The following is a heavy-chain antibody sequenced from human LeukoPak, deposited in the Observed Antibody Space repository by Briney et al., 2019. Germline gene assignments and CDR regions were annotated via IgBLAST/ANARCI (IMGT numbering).Heavy chain of an antibody. CDR1: GYTFTSYG. V-gene: IGHV1-18*01. Sequence: ASVKVSCKASGYTFTSYGISWVRQAPGQGLEWMGWISAYNGNTNYAQKLQGRVTMTTDTSTSTAYMELRSLRSDDTAVYYCARADKIRYSGSYSAFDIWGQGTMVTVSS. J-gene: IGHJ3*02. CDR3: ARADKIRYSGSYSAFDI. D-gene: IGHD1-26*01. CDR2: ISAYNGNT.